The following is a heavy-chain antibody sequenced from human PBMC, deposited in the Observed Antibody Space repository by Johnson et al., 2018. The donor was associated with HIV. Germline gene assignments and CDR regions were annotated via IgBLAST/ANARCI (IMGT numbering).Heavy chain of an antibody. CDR3: ARDPSTVTTGDAFDI. J-gene: IGHJ3*02. CDR2: ISGSGGST. Sequence: EVQLVESGGGVVQPGRSLRLSCAASGFTFSSYGMHWVRQAPGKGLEWVSAISGSGGSTYYADSVKGRFTISRDNAKNSLYLQMNSLRAEDTAVYYCARDPSTVTTGDAFDIWGQGTMVTVSS. V-gene: IGHV3-21*01. CDR1: GFTFSSYG. D-gene: IGHD4-17*01.